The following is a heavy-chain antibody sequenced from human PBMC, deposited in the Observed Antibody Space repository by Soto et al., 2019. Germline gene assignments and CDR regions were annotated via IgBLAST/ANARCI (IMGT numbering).Heavy chain of an antibody. D-gene: IGHD6-13*01. V-gene: IGHV1-69*06. Sequence: GASVKVSCKASGGTFSSYAISWVRQAPGQGLEWMGGIIPIFGTANYAQKFQGRVTITADKSTSTAYMELSSLRSEDTAVYYCARDGSSWYTYNWFDPWGQGTLVTVSS. CDR1: GGTFSSYA. CDR3: ARDGSSWYTYNWFDP. J-gene: IGHJ5*02. CDR2: IIPIFGTA.